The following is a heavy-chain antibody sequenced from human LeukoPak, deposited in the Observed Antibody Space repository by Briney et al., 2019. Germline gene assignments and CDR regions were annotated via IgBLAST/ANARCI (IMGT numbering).Heavy chain of an antibody. J-gene: IGHJ5*02. CDR1: GFTFSSYG. CDR3: AKETIYGSGSYPFDP. Sequence: GGSLRLSCAASGFTFSSYGMHWVRQAPGKGLEWVAVISYDGSNKYYADSVKGRFTISRDNSKNTLYLQMNSLRAEDTAVYYCAKETIYGSGSYPFDPWGQGTLVTASS. V-gene: IGHV3-30*18. CDR2: ISYDGSNK. D-gene: IGHD3-10*01.